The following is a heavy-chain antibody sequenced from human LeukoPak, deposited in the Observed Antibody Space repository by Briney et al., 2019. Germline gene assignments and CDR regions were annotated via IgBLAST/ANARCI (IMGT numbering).Heavy chain of an antibody. CDR1: GFTFSSYW. Sequence: PGGSLRLSCAVSGFTFSSYWMSWVRQAPGKGLEWVANIKQDGSEKDYVDSVKGRFTISRDDAKNSLYLQMNNLRAEDTAVYYCARFYGYYYGSGSYYKDYWGHGTLVTVFS. D-gene: IGHD3-10*01. J-gene: IGHJ4*01. CDR3: ARFYGYYYGSGSYYKDY. CDR2: IKQDGSEK. V-gene: IGHV3-7*02.